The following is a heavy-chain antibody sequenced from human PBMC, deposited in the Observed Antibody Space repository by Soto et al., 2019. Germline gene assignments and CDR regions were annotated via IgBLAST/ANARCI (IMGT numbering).Heavy chain of an antibody. J-gene: IGHJ4*02. CDR2: IYYSGST. V-gene: IGHV4-59*08. CDR3: ARLDGYDHYFYY. Sequence: PSETLSLTCTVSGGSISSHCWSWIRQPPGQGLEWIGYIYYSGSTNYNPPLKSRVTISVDTSKSQFSLRLSSVTAADTAVYFCARLDGYDHYFYYWGRGALVTVSS. D-gene: IGHD5-12*01. CDR1: GGSISSHC.